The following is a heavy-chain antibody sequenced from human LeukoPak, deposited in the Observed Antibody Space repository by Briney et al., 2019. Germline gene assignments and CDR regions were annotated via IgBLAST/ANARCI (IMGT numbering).Heavy chain of an antibody. CDR1: GFTFNDYP. V-gene: IGHV3-23*01. Sequence: PGGSLRLSCAASGFTFNDYPMIWVRQAPGKGLEWVSTISGSGDRTYYADSVKDRLTISRDNSKNTLYLQMSSLRGEDTAVYYCAKDHFIVAIGHYYFDSWGQGALVTVSS. D-gene: IGHD3-22*01. CDR2: ISGSGDRT. J-gene: IGHJ4*02. CDR3: AKDHFIVAIGHYYFDS.